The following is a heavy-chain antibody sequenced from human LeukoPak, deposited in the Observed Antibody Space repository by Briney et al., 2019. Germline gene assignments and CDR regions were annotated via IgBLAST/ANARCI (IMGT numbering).Heavy chain of an antibody. CDR3: AREDGYCSGGNCYSYFDS. Sequence: GGSLRLSCAASGFTFSHFWVSWVRQAPGKGLEWVAYIKKTGSETYYVDSVKGRFTITRGNTRNSLFLQMYSLRAEDTAVYFCAREDGYCSGGNCYSYFDSWGQGTLVTVFS. CDR1: GFTFSHFW. CDR2: IKKTGSET. D-gene: IGHD2-15*01. J-gene: IGHJ4*02. V-gene: IGHV3-7*01.